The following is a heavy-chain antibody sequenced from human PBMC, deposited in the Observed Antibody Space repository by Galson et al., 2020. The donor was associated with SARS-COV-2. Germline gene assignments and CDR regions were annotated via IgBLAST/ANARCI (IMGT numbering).Heavy chain of an antibody. D-gene: IGHD3-22*01. CDR2: FDPEDGET. CDR3: ATLEGVESSGYYTFDY. J-gene: IGHJ4*02. CDR1: GYTLTELS. V-gene: IGHV1-24*01. Sequence: ASVKVSCKVSGYTLTELSMHWVRQAPGKGLEWMGGFDPEDGETIYAQKFQGRVTMTEDTSTDTAYMELSSLRSEDTAVYYCATLEGVESSGYYTFDYWGQGTLVTVSS.